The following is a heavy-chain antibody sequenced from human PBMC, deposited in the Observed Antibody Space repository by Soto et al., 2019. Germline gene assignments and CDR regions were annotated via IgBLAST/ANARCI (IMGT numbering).Heavy chain of an antibody. V-gene: IGHV5-51*01. CDR2: IHPGDPDI. CDR1: GYRFASYW. J-gene: IGHJ4*02. D-gene: IGHD3-3*01. CDR3: TSPITVFGVFFL. Sequence: WESLQISCKRSGYRFASYWVGWVRQRAGEGLEWLGMIHPGDPDIVYSPSFQGQVTISADKSTSTAYLQWSSLKASDTAMYYCTSPITVFGVFFLWGPATLVTVS.